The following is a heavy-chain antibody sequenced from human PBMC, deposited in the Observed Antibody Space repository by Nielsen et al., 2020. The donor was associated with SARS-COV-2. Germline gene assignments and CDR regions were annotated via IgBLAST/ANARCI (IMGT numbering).Heavy chain of an antibody. V-gene: IGHV3-11*06. Sequence: GGSLRLSCAASGFTFSDYYMSWIRQAPGKGLEWISYIRSGSTYTNYADSVKGRFTISRDDAKNSLYLQMNSLRAEDTAVYYCARAESGDWGGNWFDPWGQGTLVTVSS. CDR3: ARAESGDWGGNWFDP. D-gene: IGHD2-21*02. CDR2: IRSGSTYT. J-gene: IGHJ5*02. CDR1: GFTFSDYY.